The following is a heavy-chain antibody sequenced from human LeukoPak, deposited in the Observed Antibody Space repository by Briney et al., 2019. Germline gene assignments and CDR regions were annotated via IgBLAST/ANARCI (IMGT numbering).Heavy chain of an antibody. D-gene: IGHD3-3*01. CDR1: GYTFTSYA. J-gene: IGHJ4*02. V-gene: IGHV1-3*01. CDR2: INAGNGNT. Sequence: ASVKVSCKASGYTFTSYAMHWVRQAPGQRLEWMGWINAGNGNTKYSQKFQGRVTITRDTSASTAYMELSSLRSEDTAVYYCARSTYYDFWSGYPDYWGQGTLVTVSS. CDR3: ARSTYYDFWSGYPDY.